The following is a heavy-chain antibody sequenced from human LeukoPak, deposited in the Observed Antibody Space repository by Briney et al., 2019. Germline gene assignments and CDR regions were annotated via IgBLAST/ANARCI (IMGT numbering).Heavy chain of an antibody. D-gene: IGHD6-25*01. CDR1: GGSISSGDYY. V-gene: IGHV4-30-4*01. CDR3: ARVEAAARLGY. CDR2: IYYSGST. J-gene: IGHJ4*02. Sequence: SETLSLTCTVSGGSISSGDYYWSWIRQPPGKGLEWIGYIYYSGSTYYNPSLKSRVTISVDTSKNQFSLKLSSVTAADTAVYYCARVEAAARLGYWGQGTLVTVSS.